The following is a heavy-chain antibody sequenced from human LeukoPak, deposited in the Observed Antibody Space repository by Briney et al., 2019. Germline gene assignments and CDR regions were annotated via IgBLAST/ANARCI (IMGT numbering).Heavy chain of an antibody. J-gene: IGHJ4*02. CDR1: GGSISSYY. CDR2: IYYSGST. Sequence: SETLSLTCTVSGGSISSYYWGWIRQPPGKGLEWIGSIYYSGSTYYNPSLKSRVTISVDTSKNQFSLKLSSVTAADTAVYYCARLGPTQGGFDYWAREPWSPSPQ. D-gene: IGHD1-26*01. CDR3: ARLGPTQGGFDY. V-gene: IGHV4-39*01.